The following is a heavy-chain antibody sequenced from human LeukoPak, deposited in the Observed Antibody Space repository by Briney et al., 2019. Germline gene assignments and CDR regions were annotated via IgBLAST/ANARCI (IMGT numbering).Heavy chain of an antibody. J-gene: IGHJ5*02. V-gene: IGHV5-51*01. CDR3: ARSGRGYSYGGADKRNWFDP. CDR2: IYPGDSDT. Sequence: GESLKISCKGSGYSFTSYLIGWVRQMPGKGLEWMGIIYPGDSDTTYSPSFQGQVTISADKSISTAYLQWSSLKASDTAMYYCARSGRGYSYGGADKRNWFDPWGQGTLVTVSS. D-gene: IGHD5-18*01. CDR1: GYSFTSYL.